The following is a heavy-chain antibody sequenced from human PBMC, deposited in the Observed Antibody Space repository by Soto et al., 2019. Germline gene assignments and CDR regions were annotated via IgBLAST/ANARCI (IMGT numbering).Heavy chain of an antibody. J-gene: IGHJ4*02. V-gene: IGHV3-48*02. CDR1: GFIFSSYS. D-gene: IGHD4-17*01. Sequence: GGSLRLSCAASGFIFSSYSMNWVRQAPGKGLEWISHISSSGNNIYHADSVKGRFTISRDNAKSSLYLQMDSLTDEDTAVYYVSRDRSGDYAPDFWGLGTLVTVSS. CDR3: SRDRSGDYAPDF. CDR2: ISSSGNNI.